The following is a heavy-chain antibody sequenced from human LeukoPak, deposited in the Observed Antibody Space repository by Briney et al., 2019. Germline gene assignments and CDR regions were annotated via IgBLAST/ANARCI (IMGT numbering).Heavy chain of an antibody. CDR2: IYYSGST. Sequence: SETLSLTCTVSGGSISSYYWSWIRQPPGKGLEWLGYIYYSGSTNYNPSLKSRVTISVDTSKNQFSLKLSSVTAADTAVYYCARMGHEDYYFDYWGQGTLVTVSS. CDR1: GGSISSYY. CDR3: ARMGHEDYYFDY. V-gene: IGHV4-59*01. J-gene: IGHJ4*02.